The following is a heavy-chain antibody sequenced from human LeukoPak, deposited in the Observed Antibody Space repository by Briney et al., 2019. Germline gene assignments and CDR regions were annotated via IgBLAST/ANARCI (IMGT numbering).Heavy chain of an antibody. D-gene: IGHD1-26*01. CDR2: INWNSGSI. CDR1: GFTFDDYA. CDR3: AKGAIVAATTPYFDY. Sequence: GRSLRPSCAASGFTFDDYALHWVRHVPGKGLEWVSGINWNSGSIGYADSVKGRFTISRDNAKNSLYLQMNSLRAEDTALYYCAKGAIVAATTPYFDYWGQGTLVTVSS. V-gene: IGHV3-9*01. J-gene: IGHJ4*02.